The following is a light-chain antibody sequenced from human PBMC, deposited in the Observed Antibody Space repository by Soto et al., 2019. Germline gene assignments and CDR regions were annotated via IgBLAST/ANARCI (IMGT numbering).Light chain of an antibody. Sequence: QSVLTQPPSVSAAPGQKVTISCSGTSSNIANNYVSWYQQLPGTAPKLLIYENNKRRPGIPDRFSGSKSGTSATLGITGLQTGDEADYYCGTWDTSRSAVVFGGGTQLTVL. CDR2: ENN. V-gene: IGLV1-51*02. J-gene: IGLJ2*01. CDR3: GTWDTSRSAVV. CDR1: SSNIANNY.